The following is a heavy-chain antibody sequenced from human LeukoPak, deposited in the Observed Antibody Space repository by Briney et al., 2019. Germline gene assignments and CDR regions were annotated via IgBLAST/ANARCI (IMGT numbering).Heavy chain of an antibody. CDR1: GCTFTGYY. D-gene: IGHD1-26*01. J-gene: IGHJ4*02. CDR3: ARDSYFGGSYQFDY. Sequence: ASVKVSCKASGCTFTGYYMHWVRQAPGQGLEWMGWINPNSGGTNYAQKFQGRVTMTRDTSISTAYMELSRLRSDDTAVYYCARDSYFGGSYQFDYWGQGTLVTVSS. V-gene: IGHV1-2*02. CDR2: INPNSGGT.